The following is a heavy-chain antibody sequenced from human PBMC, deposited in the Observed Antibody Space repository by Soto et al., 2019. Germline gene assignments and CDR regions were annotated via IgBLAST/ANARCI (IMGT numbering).Heavy chain of an antibody. V-gene: IGHV4-39*01. CDR2: IYYSGST. J-gene: IGHJ4*02. Sequence: PSETLYLTIGRSVGYISRSRYYWGWIRQPPGKGLEWIGSIYYSGSTYYNPSLKSRVTISVDTSKNQFSLKLSSVTAADTAVYYCASYYDDGDYYFDYWGQGTLVTVSS. CDR1: VGYISRSRYY. D-gene: IGHD4-17*01. CDR3: ASYYDDGDYYFDY.